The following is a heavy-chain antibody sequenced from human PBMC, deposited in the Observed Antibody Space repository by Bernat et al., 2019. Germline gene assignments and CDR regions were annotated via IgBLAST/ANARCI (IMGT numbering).Heavy chain of an antibody. V-gene: IGHV3-30*18. CDR2: ISNDGSKK. CDR3: VKESRGLKGIRRDYYYMDV. J-gene: IGHJ6*03. CDR1: GFTFSDYG. Sequence: QVQLVESGGGVVQPGRSLRLSCAASGFTFSDYGMHWVRQAPGEGLEWVVVISNDGSKKYYADSVKGRFSISRDNSKNTLNLQMNSLRVEDTAVYYCVKESRGLKGIRRDYYYMDVWGKGTTVTVSS. D-gene: IGHD3-10*01.